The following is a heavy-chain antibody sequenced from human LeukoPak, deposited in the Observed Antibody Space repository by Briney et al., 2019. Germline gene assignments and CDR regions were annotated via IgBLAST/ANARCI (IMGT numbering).Heavy chain of an antibody. CDR2: ISNSGGST. CDR3: ANSYTVTTSPFDY. J-gene: IGHJ4*02. V-gene: IGHV3-23*01. Sequence: GGSLRLSCAASGFTFSTYVMSWVRQTPGKGLEWVSTISNSGGSTYNADSVKGRFTVSRDNSKNTLYLQMNSLRAEDTAVYFCANSYTVTTSPFDYWGQGTLVSVSS. D-gene: IGHD4-17*01. CDR1: GFTFSTYV.